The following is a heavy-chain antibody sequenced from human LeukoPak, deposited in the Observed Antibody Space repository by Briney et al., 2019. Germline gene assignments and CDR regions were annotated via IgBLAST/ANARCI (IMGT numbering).Heavy chain of an antibody. J-gene: IGHJ6*03. CDR2: ISTSSSYI. Sequence: GGSLRLSCAASGFTVSSNYMSWVRQAPGKGLEWVSFISTSSSYIYYADSMKGRFTISRDNAKNSLYLQMNSLRAEDTAVYYCARAPAMILRPNYMDVWGKGTTVTVSS. CDR3: ARAPAMILRPNYMDV. V-gene: IGHV3-21*06. CDR1: GFTVSSNY. D-gene: IGHD3-3*01.